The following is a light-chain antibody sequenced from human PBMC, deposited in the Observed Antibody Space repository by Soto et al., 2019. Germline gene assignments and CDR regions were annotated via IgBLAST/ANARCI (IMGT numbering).Light chain of an antibody. J-gene: IGKJ4*01. CDR3: HQRSNWLT. CDR1: QSVSSY. Sequence: EIVMAQSPATLSVSPGERATLSCRASQSVSSYLAWYQQKPGQAPRLLIYDASNRATGIPARFSGSGSGTDFTLTISSLEPEDFAVYYCHQRSNWLTFGGGTKVDI. V-gene: IGKV3-11*01. CDR2: DAS.